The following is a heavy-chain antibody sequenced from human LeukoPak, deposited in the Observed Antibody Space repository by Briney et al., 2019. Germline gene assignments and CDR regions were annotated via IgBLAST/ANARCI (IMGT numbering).Heavy chain of an antibody. V-gene: IGHV4-39*01. CDR1: GGSISSRNYY. CDR3: ASLYDSSGYTDWFDP. Sequence: PSETLSLTCTVSGGSISSRNYYWGWIRQPPGKGLEWIGSIYSSGSTYYNPSLKSRLTISLDTSKKQFSLRLNSVSAADTAVYFCASLYDSSGYTDWFDPWGQGTLVTVSS. J-gene: IGHJ5*02. D-gene: IGHD3-22*01. CDR2: IYSSGST.